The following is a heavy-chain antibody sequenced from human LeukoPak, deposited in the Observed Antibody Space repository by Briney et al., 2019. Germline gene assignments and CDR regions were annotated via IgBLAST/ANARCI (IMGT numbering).Heavy chain of an antibody. Sequence: GGSLRLSCAASGFTFSRYSVNWVRQAPGKGLEWLSYISGSSSTIYYADSVKGRFTISRDDAQNSLYLQINSLRAEDTAIYYLARGGCGRDCSSHYFDYWGQGTLVTVSS. CDR2: ISGSSSTI. D-gene: IGHD2-21*02. CDR3: ARGGCGRDCSSHYFDY. CDR1: GFTFSRYS. J-gene: IGHJ4*02. V-gene: IGHV3-48*01.